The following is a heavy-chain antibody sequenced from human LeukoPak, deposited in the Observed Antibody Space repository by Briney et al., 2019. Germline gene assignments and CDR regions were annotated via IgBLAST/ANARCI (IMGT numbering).Heavy chain of an antibody. Sequence: ASVKVSCKASGYNFATYGISWVRQAPGQGLEWMEWFAPYNNNGNSAQKFQGRLTMTTDTSTSTASMELRSLRSDDTAVYYCTRDPRHKYGNFDNWGQGTLVTVSS. CDR1: GYNFATYG. V-gene: IGHV1-18*01. D-gene: IGHD6-6*01. J-gene: IGHJ4*02. CDR3: TRDPRHKYGNFDN. CDR2: FAPYNNNG.